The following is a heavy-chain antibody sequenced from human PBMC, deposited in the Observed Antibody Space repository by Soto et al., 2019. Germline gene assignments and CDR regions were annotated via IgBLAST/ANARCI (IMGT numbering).Heavy chain of an antibody. V-gene: IGHV3-11*06. CDR1: GFTFSDYY. D-gene: IGHD6-19*01. Sequence: VQLLESGGGLVQPGGSLRLSCAASGFTFSDYYMSWIRQAPGKGLEWVSYISSSSSYTNYADSVKGRFTISRDNAKNSLYLQMNSLRAEDTAVYYCARDGSGWHPRFDYWGQGTLVTVSS. CDR3: ARDGSGWHPRFDY. CDR2: ISSSSSYT. J-gene: IGHJ4*02.